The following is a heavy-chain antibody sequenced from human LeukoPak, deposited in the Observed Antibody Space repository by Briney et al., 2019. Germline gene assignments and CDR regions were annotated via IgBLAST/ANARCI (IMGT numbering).Heavy chain of an antibody. CDR1: GFTFDDYG. D-gene: IGHD3-10*01. CDR2: INWNGGST. CDR3: AKEPGLLWFGELAY. J-gene: IGHJ4*02. Sequence: GGSLRLSCAASGFTFDDYGMSWVRQAPGKGLEWVSGINWNGGSTGYADSVKGRFTISRDHSKNTLYLQMNSLRAEDTALYYCAKEPGLLWFGELAYWGQGTLVTVSS. V-gene: IGHV3-20*04.